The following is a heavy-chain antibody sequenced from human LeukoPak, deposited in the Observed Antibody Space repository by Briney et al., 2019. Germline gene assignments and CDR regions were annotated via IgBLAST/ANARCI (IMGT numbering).Heavy chain of an antibody. Sequence: GGSLRLSCAASGFTFSDYYMSWIRQAPGKGLEWVSYISSSGSTIYYADSVKGRFTISRDNAKNSLYLQTNSLRAEDTAVYYCARLLWFGESKGFWFDPWGQGTLVTVSS. CDR1: GFTFSDYY. V-gene: IGHV3-11*04. CDR2: ISSSGSTI. CDR3: ARLLWFGESKGFWFDP. J-gene: IGHJ5*02. D-gene: IGHD3-10*01.